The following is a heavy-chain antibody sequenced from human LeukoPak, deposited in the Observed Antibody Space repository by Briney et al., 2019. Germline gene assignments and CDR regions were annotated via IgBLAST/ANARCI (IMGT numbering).Heavy chain of an antibody. CDR2: INHSGST. J-gene: IGHJ4*02. D-gene: IGHD2-2*02. CDR1: GGSFSGYY. Sequence: PSETLSLTCAVYGGSFSGYYWSWIRQPPGKGLEWIGEINHSGSTNYNPSLKSRVTISVDTSKNQFSLRLSSVTAADTAVYYCARVGELIVVVPAAIRGKGNYFDYWGQGTLVTVSS. CDR3: ARVGELIVVVPAAIRGKGNYFDY. V-gene: IGHV4-34*01.